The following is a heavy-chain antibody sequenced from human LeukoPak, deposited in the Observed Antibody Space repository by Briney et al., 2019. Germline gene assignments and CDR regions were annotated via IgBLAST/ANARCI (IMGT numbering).Heavy chain of an antibody. Sequence: SETLSLTCAVYGGSFSGYYWGWIRQPPGKGLEWIGEINHSGSTNYNPSLKSRVTISVNTSKNQFSLKLSSVTAADTAVYYCASLESRITMIVVPDWGQGTLVTVSS. J-gene: IGHJ4*02. CDR2: INHSGST. D-gene: IGHD3-22*01. CDR1: GGSFSGYY. V-gene: IGHV4-34*01. CDR3: ASLESRITMIVVPD.